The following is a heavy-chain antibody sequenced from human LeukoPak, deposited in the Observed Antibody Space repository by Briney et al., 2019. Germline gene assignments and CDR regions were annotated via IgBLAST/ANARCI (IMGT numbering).Heavy chain of an antibody. Sequence: SETLSLTCAVYGGSFSGYYWSWIRQPPGKGLEWLGEINHSGSTNYNPSLKSRVTISVDTSKNQFSLKLSSVTAADTAVYYCARGAPRCNPHFYSSGSKKPFDYWGQGTLVTVSS. CDR3: ARGAPRCNPHFYSSGSKKPFDY. V-gene: IGHV4-34*01. D-gene: IGHD6-19*01. CDR1: GGSFSGYY. J-gene: IGHJ4*02. CDR2: INHSGST.